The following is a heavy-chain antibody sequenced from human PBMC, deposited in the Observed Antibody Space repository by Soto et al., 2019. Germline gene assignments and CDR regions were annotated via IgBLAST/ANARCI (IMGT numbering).Heavy chain of an antibody. CDR2: IWYDGSNK. D-gene: IGHD6-19*01. CDR1: GFTFSSYG. Sequence: QVQLVESGGGVVQPGRSLRLSCAASGFTFSSYGMHWVRQAPGKGLEWVAVIWYDGSNKYYADSVKGRFTISRDNSKKRMYLQMNSLRYEDTAVYYCARFEIAVAGTLFMGGMDVWGQGTTVTVSS. J-gene: IGHJ6*02. CDR3: ARFEIAVAGTLFMGGMDV. V-gene: IGHV3-33*01.